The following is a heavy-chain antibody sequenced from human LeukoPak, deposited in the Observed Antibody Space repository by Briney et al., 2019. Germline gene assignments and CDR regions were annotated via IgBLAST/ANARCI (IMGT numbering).Heavy chain of an antibody. V-gene: IGHV4-61*02. CDR1: GGSISSSSYY. CDR2: IYTSGST. J-gene: IGHJ5*02. Sequence: SETLSLTCTVSGGSISSSSYYWGWIRQPAGKGLEWIGRIYTSGSTNYNPSLKSRVTMSVDTSKNQFSLKLSSVTAADTAVYYCARGAGYCSGGSCFDPWGQGTLVTVSS. CDR3: ARGAGYCSGGSCFDP. D-gene: IGHD2-15*01.